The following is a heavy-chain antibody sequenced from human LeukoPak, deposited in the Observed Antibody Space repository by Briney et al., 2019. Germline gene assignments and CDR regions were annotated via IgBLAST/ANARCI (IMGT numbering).Heavy chain of an antibody. Sequence: GGSLRLSCAASGFSFSSDGMHWGRQAPGKGLGWVRVIFYEGSNKYYADYVKSLFTIYTDNFKNTLYLQMNSLRAEYTAVYYCNPDITERIAVAGRKFDYWGPGTLVTVSS. CDR3: NPDITERIAVAGRKFDY. D-gene: IGHD6-19*01. V-gene: IGHV3-30*03. CDR2: IFYEGSNK. J-gene: IGHJ4*02. CDR1: GFSFSSDG.